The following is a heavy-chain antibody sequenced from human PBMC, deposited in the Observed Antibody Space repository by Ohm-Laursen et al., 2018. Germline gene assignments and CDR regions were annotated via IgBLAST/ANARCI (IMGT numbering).Heavy chain of an antibody. J-gene: IGHJ3*02. CDR1: GFSLSSYW. CDR3: ARGSCTSSAGAFDM. D-gene: IGHD2-2*01. CDR2: IKEDGSEK. V-gene: IGHV3-7*01. Sequence: SLRLSCSASGFSLSSYWMNWVRQAPGKGLEWVANIKEDGSEKNYVDSVKGRFTISRDNSKKKLYLQMNSLRVEDTAVYYWARGSCTSSAGAFDMWGQGTMVTVSS.